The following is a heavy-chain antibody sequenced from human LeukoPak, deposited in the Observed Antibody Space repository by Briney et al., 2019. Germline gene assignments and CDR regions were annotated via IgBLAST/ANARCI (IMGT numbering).Heavy chain of an antibody. CDR1: GGSISSSNW. CDR3: ARAQWFRVPGGYYYYYMDV. CDR2: IYHSGST. J-gene: IGHJ6*03. V-gene: IGHV4-4*02. Sequence: SETLSLTCAVSGGSISSSNWWSWVRQPPGKGLEWIGEIYHSGSTNYNPSLKSRVTISVDKSKNQFSLKLSSVTAADTAVYYCARAQWFRVPGGYYYYYMDVWGKGTTVTVSS. D-gene: IGHD3-10*01.